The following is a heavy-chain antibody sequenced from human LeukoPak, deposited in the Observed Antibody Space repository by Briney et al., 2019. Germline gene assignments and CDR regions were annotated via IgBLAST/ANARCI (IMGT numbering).Heavy chain of an antibody. J-gene: IGHJ4*02. CDR1: GFTFRNYW. D-gene: IGHD5-24*01. V-gene: IGHV3-74*01. CDR2: VKGDGSFT. CDR3: VRDGDDYNFDY. Sequence: GGSLRLSCAASGFTFRNYWMHWVRHAPGKGLVWVSRVKGDGSFTDYADSVKGRFTISRDNAKNTLYLQMYSLRAEDTAAYYCVRDGDDYNFDYWGQGSLVTVSS.